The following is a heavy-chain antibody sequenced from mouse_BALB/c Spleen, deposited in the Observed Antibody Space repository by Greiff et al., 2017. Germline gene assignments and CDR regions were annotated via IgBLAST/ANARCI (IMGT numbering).Heavy chain of an antibody. CDR3: AKTGSYYAMDY. V-gene: IGHV1-69*01. J-gene: IGHJ4*01. Sequence: QVQLQQPGAELVMPGASVKMSCKASGYTFTDYWMHWVKQRPGQGLEWIGAIDTSDSYTSYNQKFKGKATLTVDESSSTAYMQLSSLTSEDSAVYYCAKTGSYYAMDYWGQGTSVTVSS. CDR1: GYTFTDYW. CDR2: IDTSDSYT. D-gene: IGHD4-1*01.